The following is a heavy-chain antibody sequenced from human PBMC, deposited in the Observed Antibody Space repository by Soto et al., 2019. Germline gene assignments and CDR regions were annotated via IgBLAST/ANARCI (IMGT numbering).Heavy chain of an antibody. J-gene: IGHJ6*02. CDR3: ARDPSYCSSTSCYKDYYYGMDV. CDR2: ISSSSSYI. V-gene: IGHV3-21*01. Sequence: VGSLRLSCAASGFTFSSYSMNWVRQAPGKGLEWVSSISSSSSYIYYADSVKGRFTISRDNAKNSLYLQMNSLRAEDTAVYYCARDPSYCSSTSCYKDYYYGMDVWGQGTTVTVSS. CDR1: GFTFSSYS. D-gene: IGHD2-2*02.